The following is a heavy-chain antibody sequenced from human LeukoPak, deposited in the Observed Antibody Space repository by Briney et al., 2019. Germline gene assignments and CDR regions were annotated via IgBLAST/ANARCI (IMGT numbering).Heavy chain of an antibody. J-gene: IGHJ4*02. D-gene: IGHD3-9*01. CDR1: GFTFSSYS. Sequence: GGSLRLSCAASGFTFSSYSMNWVRQAPGKGLEWVSSISSSSSYIYYADSVKGRFTISRDNAENSLYLQMNSLRAEDTAVYYCARVGGHYDILTGYYSLYYFDYWGQGTLVTVSS. V-gene: IGHV3-21*01. CDR2: ISSSSSYI. CDR3: ARVGGHYDILTGYYSLYYFDY.